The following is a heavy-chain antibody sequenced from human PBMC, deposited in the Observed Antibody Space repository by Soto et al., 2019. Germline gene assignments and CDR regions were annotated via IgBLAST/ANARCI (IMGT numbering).Heavy chain of an antibody. CDR2: LYSGGST. CDR3: ARGGSHTYFDY. D-gene: IGHD5-12*01. CDR1: GFTVSTNY. V-gene: IGHV3-53*04. J-gene: IGHJ4*02. Sequence: GGSLRLSCAASGFTVSTNYMSWVRQAPGKGLEWVSVLYSGGSTYYADSVKGRFTISRHNSKNTVYLQMNSLRAEDTAVYYCARGGSHTYFDYWGQGTLVTVSS.